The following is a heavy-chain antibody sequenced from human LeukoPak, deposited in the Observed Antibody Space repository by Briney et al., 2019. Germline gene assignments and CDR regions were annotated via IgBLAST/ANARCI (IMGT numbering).Heavy chain of an antibody. Sequence: GGSLRLSCAASGFTFSSYGMHWVRQAPGKGLEWVAVISYDGSNKYYADSVKGRFTISRDNSKDTLYLQMNSLRAEDTAVYYCAKERAAGFFDYWGQGTLVTVSS. D-gene: IGHD6-25*01. CDR1: GFTFSSYG. V-gene: IGHV3-30*18. CDR2: ISYDGSNK. CDR3: AKERAAGFFDY. J-gene: IGHJ4*02.